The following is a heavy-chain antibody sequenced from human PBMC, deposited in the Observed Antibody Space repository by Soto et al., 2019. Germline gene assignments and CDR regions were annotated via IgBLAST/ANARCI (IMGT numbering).Heavy chain of an antibody. CDR2: IYPGDSDT. D-gene: IGHD6-13*01. CDR3: ARSGYRSSWYGKNYYFGIDV. Sequence: QAPGKGQEWMGIIYPGDSDTRYSPSFQGQVTISADKSISTAYLQWSSLKASDTAMYYCARSGYRSSWYGKNYYFGIDVWGKGTTVTASS. J-gene: IGHJ6*04. V-gene: IGHV5-51*01.